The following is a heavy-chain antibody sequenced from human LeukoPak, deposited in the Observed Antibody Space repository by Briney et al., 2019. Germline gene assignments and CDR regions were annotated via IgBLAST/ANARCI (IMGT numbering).Heavy chain of an antibody. CDR2: ISSSSSYI. CDR1: GFTFSSYS. CDR3: ARGFSTMVRGVIANWFDP. V-gene: IGHV3-21*01. J-gene: IGHJ5*02. D-gene: IGHD3-10*01. Sequence: GGSLRLSCAASGFTFSSYSMNWVRQAPGEGLEWVSSISSSSSYIYYADSVKGRFTISRDNAKNSLYLQMNSLRAEDTAVYYCARGFSTMVRGVIANWFDPWGQGTLVTVSS.